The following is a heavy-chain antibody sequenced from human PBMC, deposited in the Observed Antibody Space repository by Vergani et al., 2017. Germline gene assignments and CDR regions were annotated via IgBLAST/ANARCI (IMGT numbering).Heavy chain of an antibody. CDR3: ARVDCSSTSCPYGMDV. V-gene: IGHV1-24*01. Sequence: QVQLVQSGAEVKKPGASVKVSCKVSGYTLTELSMHWVRQAPGKGLEWMGGFDPEDGETIYAQKFQGRVTMTRDTSTSTVYMELSSLRSEDTAVYYCARVDCSSTSCPYGMDVWGQGTTVTVSS. CDR1: GYTLTELS. J-gene: IGHJ6*02. D-gene: IGHD2-2*01. CDR2: FDPEDGET.